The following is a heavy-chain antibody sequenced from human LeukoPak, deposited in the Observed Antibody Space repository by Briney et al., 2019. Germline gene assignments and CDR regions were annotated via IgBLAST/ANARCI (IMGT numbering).Heavy chain of an antibody. CDR2: ISAYNGNT. CDR1: GYTFTSYG. D-gene: IGHD3-3*01. J-gene: IGHJ4*02. Sequence: GASAKVSCKASGYTFTSYGISWVRQAPGQGLEWMGWISAYNGNTNYAQKLQGRVTMTTDTSTSTAYMELRSLRSDDTAVYYCARAEWSGYYTGMSHWGQGTLVTVSS. CDR3: ARAEWSGYYTGMSH. V-gene: IGHV1-18*01.